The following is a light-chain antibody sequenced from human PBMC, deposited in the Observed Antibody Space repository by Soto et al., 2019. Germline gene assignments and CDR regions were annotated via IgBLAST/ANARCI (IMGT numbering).Light chain of an antibody. V-gene: IGKV1-5*01. Sequence: DFQMTQSPSTLSASVGDRVTITCRASQNIRSRLAWFQQKPGKAPKFLIYDASSLESGVPQRFSGSGSGTEFTLTISSLQTDDFSTYYCHPYHSYWTFGQGTKVE. CDR2: DAS. J-gene: IGKJ1*01. CDR3: HPYHSYWT. CDR1: QNIRSR.